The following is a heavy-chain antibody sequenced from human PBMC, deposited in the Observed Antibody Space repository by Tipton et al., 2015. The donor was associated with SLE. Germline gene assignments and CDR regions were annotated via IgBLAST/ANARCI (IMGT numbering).Heavy chain of an antibody. CDR2: IYYSGST. V-gene: IGHV4-59*01. Sequence: TLSLTCTVSGGSISSYYWSWIRQPPGKGLEWIGYIYYSGSTNYNPSLKSRVTISVDTSKNQSSLKLSSVTASDTAVYYCARLRKDYGDYDYWGQGTLVTVSS. CDR3: ARLRKDYGDYDY. J-gene: IGHJ4*02. D-gene: IGHD4-17*01. CDR1: GGSISSYY.